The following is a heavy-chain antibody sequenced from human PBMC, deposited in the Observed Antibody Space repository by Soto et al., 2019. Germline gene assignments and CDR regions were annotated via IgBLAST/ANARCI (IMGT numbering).Heavy chain of an antibody. CDR3: AKATATGGGAFDI. CDR1: GFICSSYD. V-gene: IGHV3-23*01. CDR2: ILVDGRT. D-gene: IGHD2-8*02. J-gene: IGHJ3*02. Sequence: GGSLRLSCAASGFICSSYDMRWVRQAPGKGLEWVSTILVDGRTFYVDSVKGRFTISRDSSNNMVYLQMNSLTAGDTALYYCAKATATGGGAFDICGQGTMVTVSS.